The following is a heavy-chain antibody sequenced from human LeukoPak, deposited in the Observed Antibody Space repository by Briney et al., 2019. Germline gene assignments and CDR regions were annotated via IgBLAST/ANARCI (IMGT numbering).Heavy chain of an antibody. V-gene: IGHV1-8*03. CDR1: GYTFTSYD. CDR3: ARGDYYDSSGYYSRTWFDP. J-gene: IGHJ5*02. D-gene: IGHD3-22*01. CDR2: MNPNSGNT. Sequence: SSVKVSRKPSGYTFTSYDINWVRQATGQGLEWMGWMNPNSGNTGYAQKFQGRVTITRNTSISTAYLELSSLRSEDTAVYYCARGDYYDSSGYYSRTWFDPWGQGTLVTVSS.